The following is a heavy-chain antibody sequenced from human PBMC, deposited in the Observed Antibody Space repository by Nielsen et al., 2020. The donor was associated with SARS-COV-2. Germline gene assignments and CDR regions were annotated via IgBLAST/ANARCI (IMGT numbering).Heavy chain of an antibody. Sequence: ASVKVSCKASGYTFTTYYMHWVRQALGQGLEWMGIINPSSGRTTYAEKFQGRVTMTRDTSTSTVYMELRSLTSEDTATYYCARGLRAIVVVRDYWGQGTLVTVSS. CDR2: INPSSGRT. CDR3: ARGLRAIVVVRDY. CDR1: GYTFTTYY. D-gene: IGHD2-21*01. J-gene: IGHJ4*02. V-gene: IGHV1-46*01.